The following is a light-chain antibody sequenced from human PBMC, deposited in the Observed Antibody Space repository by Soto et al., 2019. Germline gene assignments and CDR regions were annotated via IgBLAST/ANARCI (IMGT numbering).Light chain of an antibody. J-gene: IGKJ1*01. CDR1: QSVSSNY. CDR3: QHYGSSPQT. V-gene: IGKV3-20*01. CDR2: GAY. Sequence: EIVLTQSPASLSLSPGERATLSCRASQSVSSNYLAWYHQRPGQAPRLLIYGAYSRATGIPDRFGGSGSGTDFTLTISRLDPEDSAVYYCQHYGSSPQTFGQGTKVDIK.